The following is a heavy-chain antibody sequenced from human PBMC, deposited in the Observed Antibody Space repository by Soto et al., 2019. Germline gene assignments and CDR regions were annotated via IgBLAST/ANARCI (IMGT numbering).Heavy chain of an antibody. D-gene: IGHD6-13*01. J-gene: IGHJ6*02. CDR1: GYTFTSYD. Sequence: QVQLVQSGAEVKKPGASVKVSCKASGYTFTSYDINWVRQATGQGLEWMGWMKPNSGNTGYAQKFQGRVTMTRNTSISTAYMELSSLRSEDTAVYYCARDWGSAAAGTNYYYYGMDVWGQGTTVTVSS. CDR3: ARDWGSAAAGTNYYYYGMDV. CDR2: MKPNSGNT. V-gene: IGHV1-8*01.